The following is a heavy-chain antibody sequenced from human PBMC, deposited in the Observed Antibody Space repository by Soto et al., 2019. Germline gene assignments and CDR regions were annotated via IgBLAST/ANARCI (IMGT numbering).Heavy chain of an antibody. V-gene: IGHV3-30*18. CDR3: AKLGFDSSGASSVFDY. CDR1: GFTFMSYT. CDR2: ISYDGNNK. Sequence: GGSLRLSCAASGFTFMSYTMHWVRQAPGKGLEWLAVISYDGNNKYYADSVKGRFTISRENSKNTLDLQMNTVRPEDTAVYYCAKLGFDSSGASSVFDYWGQGTLVTVSS. D-gene: IGHD3-22*01. J-gene: IGHJ4*02.